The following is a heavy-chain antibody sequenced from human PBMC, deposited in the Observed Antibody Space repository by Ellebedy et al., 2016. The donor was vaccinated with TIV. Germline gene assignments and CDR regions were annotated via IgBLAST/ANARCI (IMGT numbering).Heavy chain of an antibody. D-gene: IGHD5-18*01. V-gene: IGHV1-69*13. CDR3: AGPLTAFYYYYGMAV. CDR2: IIPIFGTT. CDR1: GGTFSSYS. J-gene: IGHJ6*02. Sequence: AASVKVSCKASGGTFSSYSISWVRQAPGQGLEWMGGIIPIFGTTKYAQKFQGRVTINADESTSTAYMELSSLRSEDTAVYYCAGPLTAFYYYYGMAVWGQGTTVTVSS.